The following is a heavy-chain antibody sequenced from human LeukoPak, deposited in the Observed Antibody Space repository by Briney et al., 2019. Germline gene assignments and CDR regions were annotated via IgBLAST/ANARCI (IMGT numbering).Heavy chain of an antibody. Sequence: EASVKVSCKTSGYTLPVYHIHWVRQAPGQGLEWMGWINPNSGVTNYAQNLQGRVTLTGDTSISTSYMELTALTSVDTAVYYCGLVASGNWWFDPWGQGTLVTVSS. J-gene: IGHJ5*02. CDR3: GLVASGNWWFDP. CDR2: INPNSGVT. CDR1: GYTLPVYH. D-gene: IGHD2-8*02. V-gene: IGHV1-2*02.